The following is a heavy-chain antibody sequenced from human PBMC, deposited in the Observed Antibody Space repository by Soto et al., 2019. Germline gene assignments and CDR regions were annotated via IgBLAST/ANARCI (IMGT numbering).Heavy chain of an antibody. J-gene: IGHJ4*02. CDR2: ISYFGNT. D-gene: IGHD5-18*01. Sequence: QVQLQESGPGMVEPSETLSLTCTVSADSISPSSWSWVRQPPGKGLQWIGYISYFGNTNYNPSLKSRVTISLDTSKNQFSLQLRSVTAADTAIYFCARQGSNADTEGSFDHWGQGTLVNVSS. V-gene: IGHV4-59*08. CDR1: ADSISPSS. CDR3: ARQGSNADTEGSFDH.